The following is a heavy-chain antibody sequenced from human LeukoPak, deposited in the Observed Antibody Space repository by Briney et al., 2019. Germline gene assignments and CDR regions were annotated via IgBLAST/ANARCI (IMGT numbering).Heavy chain of an antibody. J-gene: IGHJ4*02. D-gene: IGHD6-19*01. V-gene: IGHV1-2*02. Sequence: ASVKVSCKASGYTFTGYYMHWVRQAPGQGLEWMGWINPNSGGTNYAQKFQGRVTMTRDTSISTAYMELSRLRSDDTAVYYCARVREIAVAGTVGYWGQGTLVTVSS. CDR2: INPNSGGT. CDR1: GYTFTGYY. CDR3: ARVREIAVAGTVGY.